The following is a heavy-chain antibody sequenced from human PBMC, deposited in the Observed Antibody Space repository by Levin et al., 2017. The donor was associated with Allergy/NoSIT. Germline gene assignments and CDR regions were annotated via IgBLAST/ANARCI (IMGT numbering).Heavy chain of an antibody. CDR3: ARGNTNIVVVPADSYGMDV. D-gene: IGHD2-2*01. J-gene: IGHJ6*02. Sequence: ASVKVSCKASGYTFTSYDINWVRQATGQGLEWMGWMNPNSGNTGYAQKFQGRVTMTRNTSISTAYMELSSLRSEDTAVYYCARGNTNIVVVPADSYGMDVWGQGTTVTVSS. CDR2: MNPNSGNT. V-gene: IGHV1-8*01. CDR1: GYTFTSYD.